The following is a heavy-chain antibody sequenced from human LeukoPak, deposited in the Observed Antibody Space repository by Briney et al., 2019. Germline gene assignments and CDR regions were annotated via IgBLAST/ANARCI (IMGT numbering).Heavy chain of an antibody. CDR2: IKQDGSEK. J-gene: IGHJ4*02. D-gene: IGHD1-1*01. CDR3: ARELQMGY. V-gene: IGHV3-7*01. Sequence: PGGSLRLSCAASGFTFSGYWMNWVRQAPGKGLEWVANIKQDGSEKYYVDSVKGRFTISRDNAKNSLYLQMNSLRAEDTAVYYCARELQMGYWGQGTLVTVSS. CDR1: GFTFSGYW.